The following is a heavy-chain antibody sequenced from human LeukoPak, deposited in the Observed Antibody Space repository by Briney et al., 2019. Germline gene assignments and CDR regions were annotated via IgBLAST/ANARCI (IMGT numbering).Heavy chain of an antibody. CDR2: IWYDGSNK. Sequence: PGGSLRLSCVASGFTFRNYGMHWVRQAPGKGLEWVAVIWYDGSNKYYADSVKGRFTISRDNSKNTLYLQMNSLRAEDTAVYYCARDGCGSTSCYHYELTSWGQGTLVTVSS. J-gene: IGHJ5*02. CDR1: GFTFRNYG. D-gene: IGHD2-2*01. CDR3: ARDGCGSTSCYHYELTS. V-gene: IGHV3-33*01.